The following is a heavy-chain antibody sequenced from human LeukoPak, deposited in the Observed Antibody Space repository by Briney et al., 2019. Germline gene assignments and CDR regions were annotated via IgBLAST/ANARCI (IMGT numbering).Heavy chain of an antibody. V-gene: IGHV4-39*07. J-gene: IGHJ6*03. CDR3: ARVRRTYYYYMDV. CDR2: IYYSGST. CDR1: GGSISSSSYY. Sequence: SETLSFTCTVSGGSISSSSYYWGWIRQPPGKGLEWIGSIYYSGSTYYNPSLKSRVTISVDTSKNQFSLKLSSVTAADTAVYYCARVRRTYYYYMDVWGKGTTVTVSS.